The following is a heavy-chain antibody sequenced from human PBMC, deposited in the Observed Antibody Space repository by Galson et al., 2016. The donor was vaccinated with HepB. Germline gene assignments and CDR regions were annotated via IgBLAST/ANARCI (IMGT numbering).Heavy chain of an antibody. Sequence: SVKVSCKASGGTFSSYAISWVRQAPGQGPEWMGGIIPIFATTNYAQKFQGRVTITADESTRTAYMELSNLRSEDTAVYYCARSRPYSSSWYGEGFDYWDQGTLVTVSS. CDR2: IIPIFATT. V-gene: IGHV1-69*13. CDR1: GGTFSSYA. CDR3: ARSRPYSSSWYGEGFDY. J-gene: IGHJ4*02. D-gene: IGHD6-13*01.